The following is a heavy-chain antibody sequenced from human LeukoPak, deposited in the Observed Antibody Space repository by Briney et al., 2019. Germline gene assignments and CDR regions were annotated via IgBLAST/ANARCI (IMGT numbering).Heavy chain of an antibody. CDR2: INPNSGGT. J-gene: IGHJ3*02. CDR3: ARDLFITMIVVVNKDAFDI. CDR1: GYTFTGYY. Sequence: ASVKVSCKASGYTFTGYYMHWVRQAPGQGLEWMGRINPNSGGTNYAQKFQGRVTMTRDTSISTAYMELSRLRSDDTAVYYCARDLFITMIVVVNKDAFDIWGQGTMVTVSS. D-gene: IGHD3-22*01. V-gene: IGHV1-2*06.